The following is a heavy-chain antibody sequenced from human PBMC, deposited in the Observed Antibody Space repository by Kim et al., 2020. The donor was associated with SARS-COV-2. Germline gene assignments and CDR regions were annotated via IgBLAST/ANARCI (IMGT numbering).Heavy chain of an antibody. CDR1: GGTFSSYA. D-gene: IGHD1-26*01. CDR2: IIPILGIA. V-gene: IGHV1-69*04. CDR3: ARGPFYPHYYFGPVDV. J-gene: IGHJ6*04. Sequence: SVKVSCKASGGTFSSYAISWVRQAPGQGLEWMGRIIPILGIANYAQKFQGRVTITADKSTSTAYMELSSLRSEDTAVYYCARGPFYPHYYFGPVDVWGKGTTVTVSS.